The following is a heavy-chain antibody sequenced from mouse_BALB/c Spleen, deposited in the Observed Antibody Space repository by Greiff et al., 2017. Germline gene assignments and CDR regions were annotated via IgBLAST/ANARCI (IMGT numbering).Heavy chain of an antibody. CDR2: INPYNDGT. CDR1: GYTLTSYV. CDR3: ARRDYRYDGELAY. Sequence: LQESGPELVKPGASVKMSCKASGYTLTSYVMHWVKQKPGQGLEWIGYINPYNDGTKYNEKFKGKATLTSDKSSSTAYMELSSLTSEDSAVYYCARRDYRYDGELAYWGQGTLVTVSA. D-gene: IGHD2-14*01. J-gene: IGHJ3*01. V-gene: IGHV1-14*01.